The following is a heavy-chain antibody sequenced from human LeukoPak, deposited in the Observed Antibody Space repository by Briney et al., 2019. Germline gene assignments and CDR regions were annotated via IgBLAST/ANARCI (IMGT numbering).Heavy chain of an antibody. J-gene: IGHJ5*02. CDR1: GGSISSGGDD. CDR3: ASKTVRGVNYWFDT. CDR2: IYYSGTT. Sequence: SQTLSRTCTVSGGSISSGGDDWSWIRQHPGKGLEWIGYIYYSGTTYYNPSLKSRVSTSVDTSKNQFSLNLSSVIAADTAVYYGASKTVRGVNYWFDTWGQGTLVTVSS. D-gene: IGHD3-10*01. V-gene: IGHV4-31*03.